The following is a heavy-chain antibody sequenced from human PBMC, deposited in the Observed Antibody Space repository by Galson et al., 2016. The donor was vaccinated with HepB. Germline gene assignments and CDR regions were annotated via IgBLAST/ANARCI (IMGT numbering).Heavy chain of an antibody. J-gene: IGHJ4*02. D-gene: IGHD2-21*02. CDR1: GGSISGYS. CDR2: SHYSGQT. V-gene: IGHV4-59*12. Sequence: SETLSLTCDVSGGSISGYSWSWIRQPPGKGLEWIGASHYSGQTFYNPSLMSRITTSVDMSKNQFSLKLTSVTAADTAVYYCARELDCGGNCHAGADFDYWGQGTLVAVSS. CDR3: ARELDCGGNCHAGADFDY.